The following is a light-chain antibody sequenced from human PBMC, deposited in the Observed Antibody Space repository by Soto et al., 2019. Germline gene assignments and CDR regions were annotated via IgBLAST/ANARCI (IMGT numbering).Light chain of an antibody. CDR1: RSDVGGYNY. V-gene: IGLV2-14*01. Sequence: QSALTQPASVSGSPGQSITISCTGTRSDVGGYNYVSWYQHHAGKAPKLMIYEVSNRPSGVSNRFSGSKSGNTASLTISGLQAEDEADYYCCSYAGSSTCWVFGGGTKLTVL. J-gene: IGLJ3*02. CDR2: EVS. CDR3: CSYAGSSTCWV.